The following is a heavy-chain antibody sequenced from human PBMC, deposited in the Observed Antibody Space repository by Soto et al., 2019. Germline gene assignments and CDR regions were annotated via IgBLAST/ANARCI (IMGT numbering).Heavy chain of an antibody. Sequence: GGSLRLPCAASGFTFSSYGMHWVRQAPGKGLEWVAVIWNDGSNKGYADSMKGGLTISRNNSKNSMYLQMNSLRAEDTAVYYCARDLGSGKHNWFDPWGQGTLVTVSS. J-gene: IGHJ5*02. V-gene: IGHV3-33*01. CDR1: GFTFSSYG. D-gene: IGHD3-10*01. CDR3: ARDLGSGKHNWFDP. CDR2: IWNDGSNK.